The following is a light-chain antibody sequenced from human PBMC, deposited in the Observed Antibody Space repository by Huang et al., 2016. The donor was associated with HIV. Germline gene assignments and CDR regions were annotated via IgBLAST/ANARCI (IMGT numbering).Light chain of an antibody. V-gene: IGKV3-20*01. J-gene: IGKJ4*01. CDR2: GAS. Sequence: VLTQSPGTLSLSPGERAALSCRASQNITNNFLAWYQQKSAQAPRLLVYGASSRAIGIPDRLSGSGSGTDFTLSISRLEPQDSALYYCQQYLTSPLTFGGGTTLEIK. CDR1: QNITNNF. CDR3: QQYLTSPLT.